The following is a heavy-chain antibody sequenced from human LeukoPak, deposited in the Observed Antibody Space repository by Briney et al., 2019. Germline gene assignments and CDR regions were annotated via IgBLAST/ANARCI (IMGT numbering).Heavy chain of an antibody. Sequence: GGSLRLSCAASGFTFSSYSIDWVRQAPGKGLEWLSYISSSSSTIYYADSVKGRFTISRDNAKNSVYLQMNSLRAEDTAVYYCARVWSSGYTKDYWGQGTLITVSS. D-gene: IGHD3-22*01. CDR2: ISSSSSTI. V-gene: IGHV3-48*04. J-gene: IGHJ4*02. CDR1: GFTFSSYS. CDR3: ARVWSSGYTKDY.